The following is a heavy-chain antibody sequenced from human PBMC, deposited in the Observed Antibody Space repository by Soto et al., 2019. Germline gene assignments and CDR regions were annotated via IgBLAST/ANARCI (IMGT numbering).Heavy chain of an antibody. CDR2: MNPNSGNT. V-gene: IGHV1-8*02. CDR1: GYNFNTFD. J-gene: IGHJ4*02. CDR3: AGGNFRY. Sequence: ASVKVSCKASGYNFNTFDIYWVLQSTGHGLEWMGWMNPNSGNTGYAQELRGRVTMTRNTSNTTAYMELTSLTSDDTGVYYCAGGNFRYWGQGTLVTVSS.